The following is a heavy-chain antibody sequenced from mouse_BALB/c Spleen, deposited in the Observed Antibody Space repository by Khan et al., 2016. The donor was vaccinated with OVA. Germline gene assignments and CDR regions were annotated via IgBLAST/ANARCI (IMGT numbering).Heavy chain of an antibody. D-gene: IGHD2-14*01. V-gene: IGHV1-4*01. CDR1: GYTFTSYT. J-gene: IGHJ3*01. CDR3: VRDGAYYRNDGWFAY. Sequence: QVQLQQSGAELARPGASVKMSCKASGYTFTSYTIHWIKLRPGQGLEWIGYINPNNGYTNYNQKFKDKATLTADKSSTTVYMQLRSLPSADSAVYSWVRDGAYYRNDGWFAYWGQGTLVTVSA. CDR2: INPNNGYT.